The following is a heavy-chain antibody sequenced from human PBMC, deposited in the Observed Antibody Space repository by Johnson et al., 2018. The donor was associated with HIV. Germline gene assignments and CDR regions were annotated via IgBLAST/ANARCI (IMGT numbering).Heavy chain of an antibody. CDR2: IWYDGSNK. V-gene: IGHV3-33*06. CDR1: GFSFSSYG. CDR3: AKDWASSSSWYDEGLAFDI. D-gene: IGHD6-13*01. J-gene: IGHJ3*02. Sequence: QVQLVESGGGVVQPGRSLRLSCAASGFSFSSYGMHWVRQAPGKGLEWVANIWYDGSNKYYADSVKGRFTISRDNSKNTLYLQMNNVRAEDTAVYYCAKDWASSSSWYDEGLAFDIWGQGTMVTVAS.